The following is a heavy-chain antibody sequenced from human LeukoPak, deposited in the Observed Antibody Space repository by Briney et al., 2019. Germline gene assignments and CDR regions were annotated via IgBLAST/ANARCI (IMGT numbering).Heavy chain of an antibody. J-gene: IGHJ5*02. D-gene: IGHD3-3*01. V-gene: IGHV4-34*01. Sequence: PSETLSLTCAVYGGSFSDYYWSFSDYYWTWIRQPPGKGLEWIGEINHTGSTNYNPSLKSRVTISVDTSKNQFSLELSSVTAADTAVYYCARGRGVVLRDWFDPWGQGTLVTVSS. CDR2: INHTGST. CDR3: ARGRGVVLRDWFDP. CDR1: GGSFSDYYWSFSDYY.